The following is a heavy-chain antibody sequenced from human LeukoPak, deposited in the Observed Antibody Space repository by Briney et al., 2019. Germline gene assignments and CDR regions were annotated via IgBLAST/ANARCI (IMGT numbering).Heavy chain of an antibody. Sequence: GGSLRLSCAASGFIFNNYWMSWVRQAPGKGLEWVANIKQDGSEIHYVDSVKGRFTISRDNAKNSLYLQMNSLRAEDTAVYYCSMIVDPYYFDYWGQGTLVTVSS. CDR2: IKQDGSEI. CDR3: SMIVDPYYFDY. J-gene: IGHJ4*02. V-gene: IGHV3-7*01. CDR1: GFIFNNYW. D-gene: IGHD3-22*01.